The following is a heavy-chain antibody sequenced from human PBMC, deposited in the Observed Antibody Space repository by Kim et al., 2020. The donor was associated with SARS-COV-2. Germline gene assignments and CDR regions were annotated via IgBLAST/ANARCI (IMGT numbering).Heavy chain of an antibody. D-gene: IGHD3-3*01. J-gene: IGHJ6*02. CDR3: AAPLLPVYDFWSGYYTPNYYYYGMDV. Sequence: SVKVSCKASGFTFTSSAVQWVRQARGQRLEWIGWIVVGSGNTNYAQKFQERVTITRDMSTSTAYMELSSLRSEDTAVYYCAAPLLPVYDFWSGYYTPNYYYYGMDVWGQGTTVTVSS. CDR2: IVVGSGNT. V-gene: IGHV1-58*01. CDR1: GFTFTSSA.